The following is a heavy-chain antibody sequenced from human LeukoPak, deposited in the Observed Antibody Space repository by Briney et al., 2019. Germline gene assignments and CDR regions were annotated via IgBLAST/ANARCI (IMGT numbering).Heavy chain of an antibody. CDR1: GWSFNDYY. CDR3: ARGQVPAARGHNWFDP. D-gene: IGHD2-2*01. Sequence: PSETLSLTCAVYGWSFNDYYWNWVRQPPGKGLEWIGEINARGDTNYNPSLKSRVTISVDSSKNQFSLTLTSMIAADTAIYYCARGQVPAARGHNWFDPWGQGTLVTVSS. J-gene: IGHJ5*02. V-gene: IGHV4-34*01. CDR2: INARGDT.